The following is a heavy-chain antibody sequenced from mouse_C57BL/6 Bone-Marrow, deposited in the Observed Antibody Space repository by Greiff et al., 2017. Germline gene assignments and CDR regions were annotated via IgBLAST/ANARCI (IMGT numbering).Heavy chain of an antibody. V-gene: IGHV2-2*01. J-gene: IGHJ4*01. CDR3: ARNNDGYSYYAMDY. CDR2: IWSGGST. D-gene: IGHD2-3*01. Sequence: VQLVESGPGLVQPSQSLSITCTVSGFSLTSYGVHWVRQSPGKGLEWLGVIWSGGSTDYNAAFISRLSISKDNSKSQVFFKMNSLQADDTAIYYCARNNDGYSYYAMDYWGQGTSVTVSS. CDR1: GFSLTSYG.